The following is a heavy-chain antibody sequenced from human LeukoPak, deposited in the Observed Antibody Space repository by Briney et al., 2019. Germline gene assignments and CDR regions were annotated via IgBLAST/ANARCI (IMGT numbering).Heavy chain of an antibody. D-gene: IGHD3-22*01. CDR1: GFTFSSYG. Sequence: PGGSLRLSCAASGFTFSSYGMSWVRQAPGKGLEWVSAISGSGGSTYYADSVKGRFTISRDNSKNTLYLQMNSLRAGDTAVYYCAGCYYDSSGYYPHFWGQGTLVTVSS. J-gene: IGHJ4*02. V-gene: IGHV3-23*01. CDR2: ISGSGGST. CDR3: AGCYYDSSGYYPHF.